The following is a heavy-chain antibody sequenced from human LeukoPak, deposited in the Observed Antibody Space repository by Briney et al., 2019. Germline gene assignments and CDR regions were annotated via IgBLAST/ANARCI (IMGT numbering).Heavy chain of an antibody. J-gene: IGHJ4*02. D-gene: IGHD3-10*01. V-gene: IGHV4-59*01. CDR2: IYYSGST. CDR1: GGSISNYY. CDR3: ARSGGYGSGISY. Sequence: SETLFLTCTVSGGSISNYYWSWIRQPPGKGLEWIGYIYYSGSTNYNPSLKSRVTISVDTSKEQFSLKLSSVTAADTAVYYCARSGGYGSGISYWGQGTLVTVSS.